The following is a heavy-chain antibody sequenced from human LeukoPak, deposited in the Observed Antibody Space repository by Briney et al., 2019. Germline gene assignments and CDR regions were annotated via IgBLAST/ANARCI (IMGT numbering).Heavy chain of an antibody. Sequence: GGSLRLSCIASGFTLADHAMSWVRQAPGKGLEWVGFIRTKAYGETIEYAASVKGRFTILRDDSTNIAYLQMNGLKAEDTAVYYCGRHLLRSVGSTGLDFWGQGTLVTVAS. J-gene: IGHJ4*02. CDR1: GFTLADHA. CDR3: GRHLLRSVGSTGLDF. D-gene: IGHD1-26*01. V-gene: IGHV3-49*04. CDR2: IRTKAYGETI.